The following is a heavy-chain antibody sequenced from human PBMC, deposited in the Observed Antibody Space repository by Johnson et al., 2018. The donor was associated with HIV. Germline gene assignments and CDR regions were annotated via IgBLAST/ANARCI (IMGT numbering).Heavy chain of an antibody. Sequence: VQLVESGGGLVQPGGSLRLSCAASGFTLSSYDMHWVRQATGKGLEWVSASGTAGDTYYPGSVKGRFTISRENAKNSLYLQMNSLRAEETAVYYCARDSDISLGVAGAFDIWGQGTMVTVSA. D-gene: IGHD3-9*01. CDR3: ARDSDISLGVAGAFDI. J-gene: IGHJ3*02. CDR1: GFTLSSYD. V-gene: IGHV3-13*01. CDR2: SGTAGDT.